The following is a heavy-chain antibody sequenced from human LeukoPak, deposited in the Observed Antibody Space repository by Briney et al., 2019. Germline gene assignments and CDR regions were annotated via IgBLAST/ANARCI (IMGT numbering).Heavy chain of an antibody. CDR3: AKNSAFLLVNDYDMDV. V-gene: IGHV3-23*01. D-gene: IGHD3-3*01. CDR2: ISGGGGNT. CDR1: GFTFSSYA. J-gene: IGHJ6*03. Sequence: PGGSLRLSCAASGFTFSSYAMSWVRQAPGQGLEGVSGISGGGGNTYYADSVKGRFTISRDNSKNTLYLQMTSLTVEDTAVYYCAKNSAFLLVNDYDMDVWGKGTTVTVSS.